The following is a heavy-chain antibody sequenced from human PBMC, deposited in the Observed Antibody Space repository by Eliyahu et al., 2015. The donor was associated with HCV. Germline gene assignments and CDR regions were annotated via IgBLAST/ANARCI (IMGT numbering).Heavy chain of an antibody. J-gene: IGHJ4*02. CDR3: ASPRGYYYGSGSPIDY. CDR2: IYYSGST. D-gene: IGHD3-10*01. V-gene: IGHV4-39*01. Sequence: QLQLQESGPGLVKPSETLSLTCTVSGGSISSSSYYWGWIRQPPGKGLEWIGSIYYSGSTYYNPSLKSRVTISVDTSKNQFSLKLSSVTAADTAVYYCASPRGYYYGSGSPIDYWGQGTLVTVSS. CDR1: GGSISSSSYY.